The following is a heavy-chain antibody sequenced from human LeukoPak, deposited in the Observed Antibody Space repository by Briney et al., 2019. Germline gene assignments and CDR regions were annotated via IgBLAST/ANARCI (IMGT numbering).Heavy chain of an antibody. CDR3: TRDESQWLVLGYFDY. D-gene: IGHD6-19*01. Sequence: PGRSLRLSCITSGFTFGDHAMSWVRQAPAKGLEWVGFIRSKAYGGTTEYAASVKGRFTISRDDSKSIAYLQMNSLKTEDTAVYYCTRDESQWLVLGYFDYWGQGTLVTVSS. CDR1: GFTFGDHA. J-gene: IGHJ4*02. CDR2: IRSKAYGGTT. V-gene: IGHV3-49*04.